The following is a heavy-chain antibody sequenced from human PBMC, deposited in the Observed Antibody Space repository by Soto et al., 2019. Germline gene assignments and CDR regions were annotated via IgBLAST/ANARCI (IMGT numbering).Heavy chain of an antibody. D-gene: IGHD1-26*01. J-gene: IGHJ6*02. CDR2: ISAYNGNT. Sequence: GASVKVSCKASGYTFTSYGISWVRQAPGQGLEWMGWISAYNGNTNYAQKLQGRVTMTTDTSTSTAYMELRSLRSDDTAVYYCARPRGRGSFPYGMDVWGQGTTVTVSS. V-gene: IGHV1-18*01. CDR1: GYTFTSYG. CDR3: ARPRGRGSFPYGMDV.